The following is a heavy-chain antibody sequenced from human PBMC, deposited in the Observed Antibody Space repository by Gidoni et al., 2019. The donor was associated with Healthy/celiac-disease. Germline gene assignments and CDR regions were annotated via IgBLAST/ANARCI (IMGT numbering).Heavy chain of an antibody. CDR2: ISYDGSNK. CDR3: AKDSVEMATMEINYFDY. V-gene: IGHV3-30*18. Sequence: QVQLVESGGGVVQPGRSLRLSCAASGFTFSSYGMHWVRQAPGKGLEWVAVISYDGSNKYYADSVKGRFTISRDNSKNTLYLQMNSLRAEDTAVYYCAKDSVEMATMEINYFDYWGQGTLVTVSS. CDR1: GFTFSSYG. J-gene: IGHJ4*02. D-gene: IGHD5-12*01.